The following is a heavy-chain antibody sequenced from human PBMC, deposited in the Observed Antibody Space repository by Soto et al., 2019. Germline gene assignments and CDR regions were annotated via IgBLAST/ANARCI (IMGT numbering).Heavy chain of an antibody. CDR3: ARDAKVDTDRGGSYYYNMDG. V-gene: IGHV4-61*01. Sequence: SETLSLTCTVSGDSLNSGTYYWSWIRQPPGKGLEWIGRIYYSGSTDQHPSLKSRVSMSVDTSKNQFSLKLSSVTAADAAMYFCARDAKVDTDRGGSYYYNMDGWGQGTTVTVSS. CDR2: IYYSGST. CDR1: GDSLNSGTYY. D-gene: IGHD5-18*01. J-gene: IGHJ6*02.